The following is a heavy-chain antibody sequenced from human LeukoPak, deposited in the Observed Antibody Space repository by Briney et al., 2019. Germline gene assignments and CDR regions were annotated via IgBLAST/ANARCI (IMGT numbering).Heavy chain of an antibody. V-gene: IGHV1-2*02. CDR2: INPNTGAT. D-gene: IGHD6-6*01. Sequence: ASVKVSCKASGYTFTGYYIHWVRPAPGQGFEWMGWINPNTGATNYAQKFQGRVTMTRDTTINTAYMELTRLTSDDTAVYYCASYPRYSSSPPFDYWGQGTMVTVS. J-gene: IGHJ4*02. CDR1: GYTFTGYY. CDR3: ASYPRYSSSPPFDY.